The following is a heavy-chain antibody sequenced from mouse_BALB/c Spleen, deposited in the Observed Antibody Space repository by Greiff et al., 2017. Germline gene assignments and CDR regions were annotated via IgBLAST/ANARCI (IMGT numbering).Heavy chain of an antibody. Sequence: DVKLVESGGGLVQPGGSRKLSCAASGFTFSSFGMHWVRQAPEKGLEWVAYISSGSSTIYYADTVKGRFTISRDNPKNTLFLQMTSLRSEDTAMYYCARSWNDYDWYFDVWGAGTTVTVSS. CDR3: ARSWNDYDWYFDV. D-gene: IGHD2-4*01. CDR2: ISSGSSTI. J-gene: IGHJ1*01. V-gene: IGHV5-17*02. CDR1: GFTFSSFG.